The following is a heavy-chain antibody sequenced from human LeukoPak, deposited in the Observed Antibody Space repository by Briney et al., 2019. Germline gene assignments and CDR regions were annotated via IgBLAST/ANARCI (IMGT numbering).Heavy chain of an antibody. CDR1: GFTFSSYA. V-gene: IGHV3-23*01. CDR2: ISGSGGST. Sequence: PGGSLRLSCAASGFTFSSYAMSWVRQAPGKGLEWVSAISGSGGSTYYADSVKGRFIISRDNSKNTLFLHMSSLRAEDTAVYYCAKYTSSWYEDYWGQGTLVTVSS. CDR3: AKYTSSWYEDY. D-gene: IGHD6-13*01. J-gene: IGHJ4*02.